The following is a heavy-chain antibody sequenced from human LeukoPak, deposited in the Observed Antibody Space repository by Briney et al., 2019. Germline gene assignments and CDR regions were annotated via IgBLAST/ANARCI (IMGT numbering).Heavy chain of an antibody. Sequence: PGGSLRLSCTASGFTFSSYAMHWVRQAPGKGLEWVAVISYDGSNKYYADSVKGRFTISRDNSKNTLYLQMNSLRAEDTAVYYCASPTVDTATDYWGQGTLVTVSS. CDR2: ISYDGSNK. D-gene: IGHD5-18*01. CDR1: GFTFSSYA. J-gene: IGHJ4*02. V-gene: IGHV3-30-3*01. CDR3: ASPTVDTATDY.